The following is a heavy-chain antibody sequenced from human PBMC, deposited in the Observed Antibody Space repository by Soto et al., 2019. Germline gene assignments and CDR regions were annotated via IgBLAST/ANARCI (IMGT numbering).Heavy chain of an antibody. J-gene: IGHJ2*01. CDR1: GFTFSAYA. D-gene: IGHD1-1*01. Sequence: EVQLLESGGGLVQPGGSVRLSCAASGFTFSAYAMGWVRQAPVKGLEWVSTIHGGGGATHYADSVKGRFTNSRDDSKNTLYAPMISLRAEDTAVYYCYKFEGHPVEYWYLDFWGRGTLVTVSS. V-gene: IGHV3-23*01. CDR3: YKFEGHPVEYWYLDF. CDR2: IHGGGGAT.